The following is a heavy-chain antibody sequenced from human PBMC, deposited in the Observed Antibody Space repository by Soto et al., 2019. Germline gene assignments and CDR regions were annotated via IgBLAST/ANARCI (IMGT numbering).Heavy chain of an antibody. J-gene: IGHJ6*02. CDR2: IWYDGSNK. CDR1: GFTFSSYG. D-gene: IGHD3-22*01. CDR3: ARLQTYYYDSSGYRGSYGMDV. V-gene: IGHV3-33*01. Sequence: QVQLVESGGGVVQPGRSLRLSCAASGFTFSSYGMHWVRQAPGKGLEWVAVIWYDGSNKYYADSVKGRFTISRDNSKNTLYLQMNSLRAEDTAVYYCARLQTYYYDSSGYRGSYGMDVWGRGTTVTVSS.